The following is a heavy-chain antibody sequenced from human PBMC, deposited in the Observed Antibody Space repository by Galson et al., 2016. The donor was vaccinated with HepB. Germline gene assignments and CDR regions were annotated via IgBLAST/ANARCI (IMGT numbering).Heavy chain of an antibody. D-gene: IGHD7-27*01. V-gene: IGHV6-1*01. CDR3: ARSYLLGRGFGW. Sequence: CAISGDSVSSNSAGWNWIRQSPSRGLEWLGRTFYRSNWQNHYAESVKGRITINPDTTKNQFPLQPSPVTSEDTAVYYCARSYLLGRGFGWWGQGTLVTVSS. CDR1: GDSVSSNSAG. CDR2: TFYRSNWQN. J-gene: IGHJ4*02.